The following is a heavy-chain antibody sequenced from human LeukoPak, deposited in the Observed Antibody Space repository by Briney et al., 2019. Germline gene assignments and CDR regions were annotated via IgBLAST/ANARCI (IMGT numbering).Heavy chain of an antibody. D-gene: IGHD3-22*01. Sequence: GGSLRLSCAASGFTFSNYWMTRVRQAPGKGLEWVANIKEDGSEDNYVDSVKGRFTISRDNARNSLYLQMNSLRDEDTAVYFCARTLAARDTSAYIDYWGQGTLVTVSS. J-gene: IGHJ4*02. CDR1: GFTFSNYW. CDR3: ARTLAARDTSAYIDY. CDR2: IKEDGSED. V-gene: IGHV3-7*01.